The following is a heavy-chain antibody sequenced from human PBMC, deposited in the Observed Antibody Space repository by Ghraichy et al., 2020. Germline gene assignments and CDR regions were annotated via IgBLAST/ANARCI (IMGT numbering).Heavy chain of an antibody. Sequence: LSLTCAASGFTFSSYSMNWVRQAPGKGLEWVSSISSSSSYIYYADSVKGRFTISRDNAKNSLYLQMNSLRAEDMAVYYCARPAKYDFWSGYPWGPRGGLDYWGQGTLVTVSS. D-gene: IGHD3-3*01. J-gene: IGHJ4*02. V-gene: IGHV3-21*01. CDR1: GFTFSSYS. CDR3: ARPAKYDFWSGYPWGPRGGLDY. CDR2: ISSSSSYI.